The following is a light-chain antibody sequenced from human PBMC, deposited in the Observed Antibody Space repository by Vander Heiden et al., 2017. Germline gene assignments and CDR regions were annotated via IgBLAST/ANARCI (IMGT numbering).Light chain of an antibody. Sequence: EIVLMQSPGTMSLSPGERATLSCRASQSVSSNYLAGYQQRPGQAPRLLIYGASSSSSGIPDRFSGSGSGTDFTLTISRLEPEDFAVYYCQQYSSSTITFGQGTRLEMK. CDR1: QSVSSNY. V-gene: IGKV3-20*01. CDR3: QQYSSSTIT. CDR2: GAS. J-gene: IGKJ5*01.